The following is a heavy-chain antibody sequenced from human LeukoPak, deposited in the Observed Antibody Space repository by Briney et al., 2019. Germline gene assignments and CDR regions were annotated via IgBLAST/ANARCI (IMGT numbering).Heavy chain of an antibody. CDR3: ARGRIFHYDYVWGSSTTYYFDY. CDR2: IYTGGSA. Sequence: PSETLSLTCTVSGGSISSYSWSWFRQPAGKGLEWIGHIYTGGSASYNPSLKGRVTMSVDTSKNQFSLKLSSVTAADTAVYYCARGRIFHYDYVWGSSTTYYFDYWGQGTLVTVSS. CDR1: GGSISSYS. V-gene: IGHV4-4*07. D-gene: IGHD3-16*01. J-gene: IGHJ4*02.